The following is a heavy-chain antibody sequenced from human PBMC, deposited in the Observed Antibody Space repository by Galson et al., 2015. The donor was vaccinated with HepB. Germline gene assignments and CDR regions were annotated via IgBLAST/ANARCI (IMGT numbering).Heavy chain of an antibody. D-gene: IGHD1-1*01. CDR2: ISWNSGSI. J-gene: IGHJ4*02. V-gene: IGHV3-9*01. CDR1: GFTFDDYA. CDR3: AKDMGTGAGTPTLFDY. Sequence: SLRLSCAASGFTFDDYAMHWVRQAPGKGLEWVSGISWNSGSIGYADSVKGRFTISRDNAKNSLYLQMNSLRAEDTALYYCAKDMGTGAGTPTLFDYWGQGPLVTVSS.